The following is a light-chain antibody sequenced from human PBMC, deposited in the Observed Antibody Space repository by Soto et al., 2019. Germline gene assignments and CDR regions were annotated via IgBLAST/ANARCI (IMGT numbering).Light chain of an antibody. CDR1: QSISNW. Sequence: DIQMTQSPSTLSASVGDRVTITCRASQSISNWLAWYQQKPGKAPKLLIYKASSLESGVPLRFSGSGSGTEFTLTISSLQPDDFATYYCQQYNNYCTFGQGTKV. CDR2: KAS. CDR3: QQYNNYCT. V-gene: IGKV1-5*03. J-gene: IGKJ1*01.